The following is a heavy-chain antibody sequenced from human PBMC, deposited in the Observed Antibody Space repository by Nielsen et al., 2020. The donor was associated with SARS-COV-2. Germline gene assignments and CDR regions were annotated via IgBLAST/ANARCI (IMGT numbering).Heavy chain of an antibody. CDR1: GGSVSSGSYY. CDR3: ARGRRGYSGSFYNWFDP. V-gene: IGHV4-61*01. CDR2: IYYSGST. Sequence: SETLSLTCTVSGGSVSSGSYYWSWIRQPPGKGLEWIGYIYYSGSTNYNPSLKSRVTISVDTSKNQFSLKLSSVTAADTAVYYCARGRRGYSGSFYNWFDPWGQGTLVTVSS. D-gene: IGHD5-12*01. J-gene: IGHJ5*02.